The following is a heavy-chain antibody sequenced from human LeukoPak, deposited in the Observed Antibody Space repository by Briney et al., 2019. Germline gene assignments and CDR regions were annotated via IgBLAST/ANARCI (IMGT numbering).Heavy chain of an antibody. CDR3: ARGGYSGSYSSRGWFDP. D-gene: IGHD1-26*01. J-gene: IGHJ5*02. Sequence: SETLSLTCAVYGGSFSGYYWSFIRQPPGKALEWIGEINHSGSTNYNPSLKSRVTISVDTSKNQFSLKLSSVTAADTAVYYCARGGYSGSYSSRGWFDPWGQGTLVTVSS. CDR1: GGSFSGYY. V-gene: IGHV4-34*01. CDR2: INHSGST.